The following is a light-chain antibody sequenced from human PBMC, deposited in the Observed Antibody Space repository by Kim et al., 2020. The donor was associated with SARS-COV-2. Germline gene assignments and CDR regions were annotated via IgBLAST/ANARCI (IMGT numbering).Light chain of an antibody. CDR3: ASLSVSDIPWV. J-gene: IGLJ3*02. CDR2: EVT. Sequence: QSALTQPDSVSGSPGQSITISCSGTNSDIGTYNYVFWYQQHPDKAPKLIIFEVTSRPSGVSNRFSGSKSGNTASLTISGLQPEDEADYYCASLSVSDIPWVFGGGTQLTVL. CDR1: NSDIGTYNY. V-gene: IGLV2-14*03.